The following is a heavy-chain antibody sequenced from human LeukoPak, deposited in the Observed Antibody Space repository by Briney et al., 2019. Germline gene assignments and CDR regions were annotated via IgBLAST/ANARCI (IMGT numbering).Heavy chain of an antibody. CDR1: AFTFSNYG. V-gene: IGHV3-30*18. CDR2: ISYDGTYK. D-gene: IGHD5-18*01. J-gene: IGHJ5*02. Sequence: PGGSLRLSCAASAFTFSNYGMHWVRQAPGKGLAWVAFISYDGTYKFHADSVKGRFTISRDNSNNTLYLQMNGLRPDDTAAYYCAKDQRGFSYGYSYLFDPRGQGTLVTVSS. CDR3: AKDQRGFSYGYSYLFDP.